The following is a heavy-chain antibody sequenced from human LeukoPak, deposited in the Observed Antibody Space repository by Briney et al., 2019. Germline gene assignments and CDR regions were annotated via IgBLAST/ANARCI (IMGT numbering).Heavy chain of an antibody. CDR2: MHHSGST. CDR3: ARHAAIEGSSGWSPLWWFDP. V-gene: IGHV4-59*08. CDR1: GGSIRSYY. D-gene: IGHD6-19*01. Sequence: SETLSLTCTVSGGSIRSYYWSWIRQPPGKGLEWIGYMHHSGSTKHNPYLKSRVTISVDTSKGQFSLKLSSVTAADTAVYYCARHAAIEGSSGWSPLWWFDPWGQGTLVTVSS. J-gene: IGHJ5*02.